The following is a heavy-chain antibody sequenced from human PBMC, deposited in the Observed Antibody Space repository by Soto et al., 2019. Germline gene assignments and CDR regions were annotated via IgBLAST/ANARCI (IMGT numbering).Heavy chain of an antibody. CDR3: ARFPPGWGGGQLVLDY. CDR2: INSDGSTT. CDR1: GFTFSTFW. V-gene: IGHV3-74*01. J-gene: IGHJ4*02. Sequence: EVQLVESGGGLVQPGGSLRLSCAASGFTFSTFWMHWVRQAPGKGLVWVSRINSDGSTTTYADSVKGRFTISRDNAKDTLYLQIESRGVEDMAGYYCARFPPGWGGGQLVLDYWGQGTLVTVSP. D-gene: IGHD6-13*01.